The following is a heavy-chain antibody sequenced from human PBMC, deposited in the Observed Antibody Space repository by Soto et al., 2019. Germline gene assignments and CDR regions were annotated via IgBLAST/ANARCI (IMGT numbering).Heavy chain of an antibody. CDR2: ISFDGSKT. CDR3: ARPSSGWENWFDP. D-gene: IGHD6-19*01. CDR1: GFTFSSDG. J-gene: IGHJ5*02. V-gene: IGHV3-30*03. Sequence: GSLRLSCEASGFTFSSDGMHWVRQAPGKGLEWVAVISFDGSKTYYADSVKGRFTISRDNSKNTLNLQMNSLRDDDTAVYYCARPSSGWENWFDPWGQGTLVTVSS.